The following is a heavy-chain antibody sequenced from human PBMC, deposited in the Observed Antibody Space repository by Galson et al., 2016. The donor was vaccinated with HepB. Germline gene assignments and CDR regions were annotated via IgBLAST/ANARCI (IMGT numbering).Heavy chain of an antibody. V-gene: IGHV3-9*01. CDR2: ITWNSGSK. Sequence: SLRLSCAASGFTFENYAMHWVRQVPGKGLEWVSSITWNSGSKGYADSVKGRFTISRDNAKNSLYLQMNSLRPEDTALYYCAKGFYGDFPSWFYPWGQGTLVTVSS. D-gene: IGHD4-17*01. CDR1: GFTFENYA. CDR3: AKGFYGDFPSWFYP. J-gene: IGHJ5*02.